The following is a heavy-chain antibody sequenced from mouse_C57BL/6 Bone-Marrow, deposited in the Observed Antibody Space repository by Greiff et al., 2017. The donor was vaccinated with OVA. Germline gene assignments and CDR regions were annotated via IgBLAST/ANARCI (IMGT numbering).Heavy chain of an antibody. CDR1: GYSITSGYY. CDR2: ISYAGSH. V-gene: IGHV3-6*01. Sequence: DVQLQESGPGLVKPSQSLSLPCSVPGYSITSGYYWNWIRPFPGNKLAWMGYISYAGSHNSTPSLKNRISLPRDTSKNPFFLKLKSVTTEDTATEYCARNPLSYYAMDDWGQGTSGTVSA. D-gene: IGHD1-1*02. J-gene: IGHJ4*01. CDR3: ARNPLSYYAMDD.